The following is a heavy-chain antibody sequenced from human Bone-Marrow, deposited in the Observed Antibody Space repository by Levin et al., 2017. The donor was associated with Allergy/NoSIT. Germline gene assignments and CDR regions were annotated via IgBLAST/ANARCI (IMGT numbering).Heavy chain of an antibody. D-gene: IGHD3-9*01. J-gene: IGHJ4*02. CDR3: ARTPNILTAYFEF. CDR2: LIPTFASP. Sequence: SVKVSCRTSGATFTSFAINWVRQAPGQGLEWMGGLIPTFASPTYAQKFQGRVTISADKSTNTGYMELSSLTSEDTAVYYCARTPNILTAYFEFWGQGTLVTVSS. CDR1: GATFTSFA. V-gene: IGHV1-69*06.